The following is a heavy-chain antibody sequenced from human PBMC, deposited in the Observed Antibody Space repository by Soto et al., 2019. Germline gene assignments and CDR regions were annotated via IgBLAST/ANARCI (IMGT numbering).Heavy chain of an antibody. V-gene: IGHV3-21*01. J-gene: IGHJ5*02. CDR2: ISSSSSYI. CDR1: GFTFSSYS. D-gene: IGHD3-10*01. Sequence: EVQLVESGGGLVKPGGSLRLSCAASGFTFSSYSMNWVRQAPGKGLEWVSSISSSSSYIYYADSVKGRFTISRDNAKNSLYLQMNSLGAEDTAVYYFARGSGGFGELPLNWFDPWGQGTLVTVSS. CDR3: ARGSGGFGELPLNWFDP.